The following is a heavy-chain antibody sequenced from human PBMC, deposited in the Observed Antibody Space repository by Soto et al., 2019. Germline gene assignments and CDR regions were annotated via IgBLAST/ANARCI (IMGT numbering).Heavy chain of an antibody. Sequence: EVQLLESGGGLVQPGGSLRLSCAASGFPFRSYSMTWVRQAPGKGLECVSVIGNDDITTYYADSVKGWFTISRDNSKNTLSLQMDSLRAEDTAVYYCAKAIEMATIKYGMDVWGQGTTVTVSS. CDR1: GFPFRSYS. CDR2: IGNDDITT. V-gene: IGHV3-23*01. J-gene: IGHJ6*02. D-gene: IGHD5-12*01. CDR3: AKAIEMATIKYGMDV.